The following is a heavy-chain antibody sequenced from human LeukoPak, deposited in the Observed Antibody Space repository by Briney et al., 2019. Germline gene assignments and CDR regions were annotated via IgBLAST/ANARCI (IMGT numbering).Heavy chain of an antibody. Sequence: GESLQISCKGSAYSFTSYCIGCVRQMPGKGLEWMGIIYPGDSDTRYSPSFQGQVTISADKSISTAYLQWSSLKASDTAMYYCARTHSSSWYGAFDIWGQGTMVTVSS. CDR1: AYSFTSYC. D-gene: IGHD6-13*01. CDR3: ARTHSSSWYGAFDI. CDR2: IYPGDSDT. V-gene: IGHV5-51*01. J-gene: IGHJ3*02.